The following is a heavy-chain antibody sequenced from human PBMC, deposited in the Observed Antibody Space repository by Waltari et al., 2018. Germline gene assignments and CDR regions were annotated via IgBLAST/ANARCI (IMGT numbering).Heavy chain of an antibody. V-gene: IGHV3-30*02. CDR2: IRYDGSNK. CDR3: AKVQERIVVVPAVGVDY. CDR1: GLTFSSYG. Sequence: QVQLVESGGGVVQPGGSLRLSCAASGLTFSSYGMHWVRQAPGKGLELVAFIRYDGSNKYYADSVKGRFTISRDNSKNTLYLQMNSLRAEDTAVYYCAKVQERIVVVPAVGVDYWGQGTLVTVSS. D-gene: IGHD2-2*01. J-gene: IGHJ4*02.